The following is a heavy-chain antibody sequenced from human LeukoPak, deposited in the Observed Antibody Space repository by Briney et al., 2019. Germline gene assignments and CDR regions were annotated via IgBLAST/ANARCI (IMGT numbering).Heavy chain of an antibody. CDR2: ISSSSTYI. V-gene: IGHV3-21*01. CDR3: ARSEPGGGILSVSPNDY. J-gene: IGHJ4*02. Sequence: GGSLRLSCAASGFTFSSYEMNWVRQAPGKGLEWVSFISSSSTYIYYADSVKGRFTISRDNANNSLYLQMNSLRAEDTALYYCARSEPGGGILSVSPNDYWGQGILVTVSS. CDR1: GFTFSSYE. D-gene: IGHD3-9*01.